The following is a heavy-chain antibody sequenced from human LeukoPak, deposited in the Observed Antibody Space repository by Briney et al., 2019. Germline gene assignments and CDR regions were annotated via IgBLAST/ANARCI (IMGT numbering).Heavy chain of an antibody. J-gene: IGHJ5*02. D-gene: IGHD1-26*01. CDR2: FDPEDGET. V-gene: IGHV1-24*01. CDR3: ATHTTTGLWFDP. CDR1: GYTLTELS. Sequence: ASVTVSCKVSGYTLTELSMHWVRQAPGKGLEWMGGFDPEDGETIYAQKFQGRVTMTEDTSTDTAYMELSSLRSEDTAVYYCATHTTTGLWFDPWGQGTLVTVSS.